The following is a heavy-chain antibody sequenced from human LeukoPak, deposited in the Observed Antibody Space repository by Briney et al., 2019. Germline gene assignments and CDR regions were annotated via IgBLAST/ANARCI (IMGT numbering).Heavy chain of an antibody. CDR3: ARVGAVADYYYYYYMDV. Sequence: SQTLSLTCIVSGGSISSGSYYWSWIRQPAGRGLEWIGRIYTSGSTNYNPSLKSRVTISVDTSKNQFSLKLSSVTAADTAVYYCARVGAVADYYYYYYMDVWGKGTTVTVSS. CDR2: IYTSGST. J-gene: IGHJ6*03. D-gene: IGHD6-19*01. CDR1: GGSISSGSYY. V-gene: IGHV4-61*02.